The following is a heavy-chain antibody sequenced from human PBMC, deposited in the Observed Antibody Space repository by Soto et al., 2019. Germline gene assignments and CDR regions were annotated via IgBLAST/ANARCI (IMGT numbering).Heavy chain of an antibody. CDR1: GGSISSGGYS. Sequence: SETLSLTCAVSGGSISSGGYSWSWIRQPPGKGLEWIGYIYYSGSTYYNPSLKSRVTISVDTSKNQFSLKLSSVTAADTAVYYCARHRVRGVIITSVWFDPWGQGTLVTVSS. J-gene: IGHJ5*02. V-gene: IGHV4-30-2*03. CDR3: ARHRVRGVIITSVWFDP. CDR2: IYYSGST. D-gene: IGHD3-10*01.